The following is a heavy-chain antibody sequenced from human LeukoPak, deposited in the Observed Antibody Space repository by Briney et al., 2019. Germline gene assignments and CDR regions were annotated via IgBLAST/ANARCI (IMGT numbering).Heavy chain of an antibody. Sequence: ASVKVSCKASGYTFTSYGITWVRQAPGQGLEWMGWIGVYNNNTNSAQQFQDRLTMTTDTSTSTAYMELRSLKSDDTAAYYCARVTTVTFDYWGQGTLVTVSS. CDR2: IGVYNNNT. D-gene: IGHD4-17*01. J-gene: IGHJ4*02. CDR1: GYTFTSYG. CDR3: ARVTTVTFDY. V-gene: IGHV1-18*01.